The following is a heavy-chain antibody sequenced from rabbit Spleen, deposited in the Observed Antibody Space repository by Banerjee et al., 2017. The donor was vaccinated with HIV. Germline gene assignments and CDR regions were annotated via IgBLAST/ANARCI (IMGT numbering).Heavy chain of an antibody. CDR1: GLDFSSSYW. D-gene: IGHD1-1*01. V-gene: IGHV1S45*01. Sequence: QEQLVESGGGLVQPEGSLTLTCKASGLDFSSSYWICWVRQAPGKGPEWIACIDVVKSGASYYASWAKGRFTISKTSSTTVTLQMTSLTAADTATHFCARGDSGGYLMNLWGQGTLVTVS. J-gene: IGHJ4*01. CDR2: IDVVKSGAS. CDR3: ARGDSGGYLMNL.